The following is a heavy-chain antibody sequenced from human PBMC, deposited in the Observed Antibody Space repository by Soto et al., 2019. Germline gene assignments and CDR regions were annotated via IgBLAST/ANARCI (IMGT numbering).Heavy chain of an antibody. CDR2: IDVGGGSA. CDR3: AKEDDAWTNGHFNV. Sequence: EEQLLESGGGLIQPGGSLRLSCAASGFTFSSYDMSWVRQAPGKGLEWVSGIDVGGGSAYYADSVKGRFTIYRDNSKNTLHLQLNSLRSEDTAIYYCAKEDDAWTNGHFNVWDQGTVVTVSS. J-gene: IGHJ3*01. CDR1: GFTFSSYD. D-gene: IGHD3-3*01. V-gene: IGHV3-23*01.